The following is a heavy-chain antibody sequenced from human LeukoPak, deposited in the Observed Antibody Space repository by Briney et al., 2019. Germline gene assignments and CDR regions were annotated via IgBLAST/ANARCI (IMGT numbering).Heavy chain of an antibody. Sequence: SETLSLTCTVSGGSISSSSYYWGWIRQPPGKGLEWIGSIYYSGSTYYNPSLKSRVTISVDTSKNQFSLKLSSVTAADTAVYYCARGKLWFGELLRLDAFDIWGQGTMVTVSS. CDR1: GGSISSSSYY. V-gene: IGHV4-39*07. D-gene: IGHD3-10*01. CDR3: ARGKLWFGELLRLDAFDI. J-gene: IGHJ3*02. CDR2: IYYSGST.